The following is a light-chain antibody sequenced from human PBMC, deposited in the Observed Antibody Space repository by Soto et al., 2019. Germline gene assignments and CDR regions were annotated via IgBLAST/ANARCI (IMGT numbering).Light chain of an antibody. CDR3: AAWDDSLRGVV. CDR1: SSNIGSNY. CDR2: RNS. J-gene: IGLJ2*01. Sequence: QSVLTQPPSASGTPGQRVTISCSGSSSNIGSNYVYWYQQLPGTVPQLLIYRNSERPSGVPDRFSGSKSGTSASLAISGLRSDEEADYYCAAWDDSLRGVVFGGGTKLTVL. V-gene: IGLV1-47*01.